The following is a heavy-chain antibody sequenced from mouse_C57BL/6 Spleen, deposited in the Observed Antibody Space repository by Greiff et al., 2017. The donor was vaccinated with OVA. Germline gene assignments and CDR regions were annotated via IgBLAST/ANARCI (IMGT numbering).Heavy chain of an antibody. Sequence: EVQVVESEGGLVQPGSSMKLSCTASGFTFSDYYMAWVRQVPEKGLEWVANINYDGSSTYYLDSLKSRFIISIDNAKNILYLQMSSLKSEDTATYYCARGFDWGDFDDWGQGTTLTVSS. CDR3: ARGFDWGDFDD. CDR1: GFTFSDYY. CDR2: INYDGSST. V-gene: IGHV5-16*01. J-gene: IGHJ2*01. D-gene: IGHD4-1*01.